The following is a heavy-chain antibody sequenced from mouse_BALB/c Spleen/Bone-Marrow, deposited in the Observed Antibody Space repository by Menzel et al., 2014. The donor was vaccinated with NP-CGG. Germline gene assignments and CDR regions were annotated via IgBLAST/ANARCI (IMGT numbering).Heavy chain of an antibody. Sequence: EVQRVESGGGLVKPGGSLKLSCAASGLTFSNYAMSWVRQTPEKRLEWVAIISSGGSYTYYPDSVKGRFTISRDNAKTILYLQMSSLRSEDTAMYYCARQDGFDYWGQGTTLTVSS. CDR2: ISSGGSYT. D-gene: IGHD2-3*01. V-gene: IGHV5-9-3*01. CDR1: GLTFSNYA. CDR3: ARQDGFDY. J-gene: IGHJ2*01.